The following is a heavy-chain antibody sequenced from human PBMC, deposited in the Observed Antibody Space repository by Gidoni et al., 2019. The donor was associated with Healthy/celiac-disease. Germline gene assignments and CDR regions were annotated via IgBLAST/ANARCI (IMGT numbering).Heavy chain of an antibody. CDR1: GGSFSVYY. J-gene: IGHJ4*02. D-gene: IGHD3-10*01. Sequence: QVQLQQWGAGLFKPSETLSLTCAVYGGSFSVYYWSWIRQPPGKGLEWIGEINHSGSTNYNPSLKSRVTISVDTSKNQFSLKLSSVTAADTAVYYCARSGSLYDYYGSGRFDYWGQGTLVTVSS. CDR2: INHSGST. CDR3: ARSGSLYDYYGSGRFDY. V-gene: IGHV4-34*01.